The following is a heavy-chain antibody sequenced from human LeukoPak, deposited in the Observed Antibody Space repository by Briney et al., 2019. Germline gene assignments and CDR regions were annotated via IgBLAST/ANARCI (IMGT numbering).Heavy chain of an antibody. CDR3: ARLDGDSLFDY. D-gene: IGHD4-17*01. V-gene: IGHV4-39*01. Sequence: SQTLSLTCTVPGGSISSSTYYWGWIRQPPGKGLEWIGSIYYSGSTYYNPSLKSRVTISVDTSKNQFSLKLSSVTAADTAVYYCARLDGDSLFDYWGQGTLVTVSS. CDR1: GGSISSSTYY. CDR2: IYYSGST. J-gene: IGHJ4*02.